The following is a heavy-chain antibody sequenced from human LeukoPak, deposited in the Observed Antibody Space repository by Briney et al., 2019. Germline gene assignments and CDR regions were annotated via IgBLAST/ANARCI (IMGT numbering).Heavy chain of an antibody. CDR1: GFTFSSYG. V-gene: IGHV3-21*01. D-gene: IGHD3-9*01. CDR3: ARDPPILTGPYYSYMDV. Sequence: GGTLRLSCAASGFTFSSYGMSWVRQAPGKGLEWVSSISTSRSYIYYADSVKGRFIISRDNAKKSLYLQMNSLRAEDTAVYYCARDPPILTGPYYSYMDVWGKGTTVTISS. J-gene: IGHJ6*03. CDR2: ISTSRSYI.